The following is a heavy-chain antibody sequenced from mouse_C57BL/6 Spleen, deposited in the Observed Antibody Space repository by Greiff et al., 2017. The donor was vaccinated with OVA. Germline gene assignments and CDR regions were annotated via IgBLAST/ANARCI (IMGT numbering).Heavy chain of an antibody. V-gene: IGHV1-82*01. D-gene: IGHD1-1*01. Sequence: QVQLQQSGPELVKPGASVKISCKASGYAFSSSWMNWVKQRPGKGLEWIGRIYPGDGDTNYNGKFKGKATLTADKSSSTAYMQLSSLTSEDSAVYFCANYYGRSDEYYFDYWGQGTTLTVSS. CDR3: ANYYGRSDEYYFDY. J-gene: IGHJ2*01. CDR2: IYPGDGDT. CDR1: GYAFSSSW.